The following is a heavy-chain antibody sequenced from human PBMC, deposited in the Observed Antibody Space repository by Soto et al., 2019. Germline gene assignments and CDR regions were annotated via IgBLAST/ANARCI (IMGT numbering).Heavy chain of an antibody. CDR1: GYTFTGYY. V-gene: IGHV1-2*02. CDR2: INPNSGGT. D-gene: IGHD3-22*01. Sequence: ASVKVSCKASGYTFTGYYMHWVRQAPGQGLEWMGWINPNSGGTNYAQKFQGRVTMTRDTSISTAYMELSRLRSDDTAVYYCARVKYYYDSSGPGDYWGQGTLVTVSS. J-gene: IGHJ4*02. CDR3: ARVKYYYDSSGPGDY.